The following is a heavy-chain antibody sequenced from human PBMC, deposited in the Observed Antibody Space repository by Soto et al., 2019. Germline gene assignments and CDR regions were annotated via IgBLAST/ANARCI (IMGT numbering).Heavy chain of an antibody. CDR1: GGSISSYY. Sequence: QVQLQESGPGLVKPSETLSLTCTVSGGSISSYYWSWIRQPPGKGLEWIGYIYYSGSTNYNPSLKSRVNISVDTSKNQFSLKLSSVTAADTAVYYCARGTVAGGFDYWGQGTLVTVSS. CDR3: ARGTVAGGFDY. J-gene: IGHJ4*02. D-gene: IGHD6-19*01. CDR2: IYYSGST. V-gene: IGHV4-59*01.